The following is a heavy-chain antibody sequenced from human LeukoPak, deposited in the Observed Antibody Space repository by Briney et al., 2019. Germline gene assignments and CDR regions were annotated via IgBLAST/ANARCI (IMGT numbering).Heavy chain of an antibody. J-gene: IGHJ5*02. Sequence: SGTLSLTCTVSGGSISSYYWNWIRQPPGKGLEWIGYIFYSGITNYNPSLKSRVTISVDTSKKQFSLKLTSVTAADTAVYYCARDSGSYPHWFAPWGQGTLVTVSS. D-gene: IGHD1-26*01. CDR3: ARDSGSYPHWFAP. V-gene: IGHV4-59*01. CDR2: IFYSGIT. CDR1: GGSISSYY.